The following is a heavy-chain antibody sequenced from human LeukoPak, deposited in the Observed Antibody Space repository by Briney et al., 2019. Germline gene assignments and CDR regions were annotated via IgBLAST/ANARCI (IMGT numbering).Heavy chain of an antibody. Sequence: SETLSLTCAVYGGSFSGYYWSWIRQPPGKGLEWIGEINHSGSTNYNPSLKSQVTISVDTSKNQFSLKLSSVTAADTAVYYCARGVYCSSTSCQPYWGQGTLVTVSS. D-gene: IGHD2-2*01. V-gene: IGHV4-34*01. CDR2: INHSGST. CDR3: ARGVYCSSTSCQPY. J-gene: IGHJ4*02. CDR1: GGSFSGYY.